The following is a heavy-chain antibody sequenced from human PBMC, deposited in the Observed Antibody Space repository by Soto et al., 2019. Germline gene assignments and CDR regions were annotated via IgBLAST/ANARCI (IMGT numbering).Heavy chain of an antibody. Sequence: QVPLVQSGAEVKKPGASVKVSCKASGYTFTSYGISWVRQAPGQGLEWMGWISAYNGNTNYAQKLRGRVTMTTDTSTSTAYMELRSLRSDDTAVYYCARAKSEKRVQNWYFDLWGRGTLVTVSS. CDR2: ISAYNGNT. J-gene: IGHJ2*01. CDR1: GYTFTSYG. CDR3: ARAKSEKRVQNWYFDL. V-gene: IGHV1-18*01.